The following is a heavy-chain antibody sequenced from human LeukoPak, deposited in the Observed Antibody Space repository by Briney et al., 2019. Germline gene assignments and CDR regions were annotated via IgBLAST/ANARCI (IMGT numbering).Heavy chain of an antibody. V-gene: IGHV3-74*01. CDR2: INSDGSST. CDR1: GFTFSSYW. Sequence: GGALRLSCAASGFTFSSYWMHWVRQTPGKGVGWVSRINSDGSSTSHADSVKGRFTISRDNAKNTLYLQMNSLRAEDTAVYYCAREGGHCSSTSCWKWFDPWGQGTLVTVSS. D-gene: IGHD2-2*01. CDR3: AREGGHCSSTSCWKWFDP. J-gene: IGHJ5*02.